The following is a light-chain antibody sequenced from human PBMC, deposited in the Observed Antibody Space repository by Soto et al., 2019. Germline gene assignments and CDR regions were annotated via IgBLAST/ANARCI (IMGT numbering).Light chain of an antibody. CDR1: QSVSSK. CDR3: QQYKNWPHT. V-gene: IGKV3-15*01. Sequence: EIVMTQSPATLSVSPGERATLSCRASQSVSSKLAWFQQKPGQAPSLLIDGVSTRATGVPVRFSGSGSGTEFTLTVNSLQSEDCAVYYCQQYKNWPHTFGRGTKVDI. CDR2: GVS. J-gene: IGKJ2*01.